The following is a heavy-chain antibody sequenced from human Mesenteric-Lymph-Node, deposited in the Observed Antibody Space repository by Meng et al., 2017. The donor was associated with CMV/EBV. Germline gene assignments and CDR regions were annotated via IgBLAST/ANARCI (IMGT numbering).Heavy chain of an antibody. V-gene: IGHV3-66*02. D-gene: IGHD4-17*01. Sequence: GESLKISCAASGFTFSSYGMSWVRQAPGKGLEWVSVIYSAGGTYYADSVKGRFTISRANSKNTLYLQMNSLRPEDTAVYYCARSPPENYGDYYYFDYWGQGTLVTVSS. CDR2: IYSAGGT. J-gene: IGHJ4*02. CDR3: ARSPPENYGDYYYFDY. CDR1: GFTFSSYG.